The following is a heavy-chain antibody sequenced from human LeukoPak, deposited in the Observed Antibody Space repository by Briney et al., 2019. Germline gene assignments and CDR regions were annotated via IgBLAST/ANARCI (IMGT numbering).Heavy chain of an antibody. V-gene: IGHV3-30-3*01. J-gene: IGHJ4*02. CDR3: ARDPPAWVPAAIGLNLDY. CDR1: GFTFSSYA. Sequence: PGGSLRLSCAASGFTFSSYAMHWVRQAPGKGLEWVAVISYDGSNKYYADSVKGRFTISRDNSKNTLYLQMNSLRAEDTAVYYCARDPPAWVPAAIGLNLDYWGQGTLVTVSS. D-gene: IGHD2-2*01. CDR2: ISYDGSNK.